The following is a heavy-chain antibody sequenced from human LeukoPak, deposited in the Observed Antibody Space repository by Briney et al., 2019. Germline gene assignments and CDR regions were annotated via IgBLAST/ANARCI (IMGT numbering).Heavy chain of an antibody. CDR3: ARDLGVTAFDY. D-gene: IGHD2-21*02. V-gene: IGHV3-30*02. CDR1: GFTFLTYS. CDR2: IQFDGNND. J-gene: IGHJ4*02. Sequence: PGGSLRLSCEASGFTFLTYSMSWVRQAPGKGLEWVAFIQFDGNNDYYADSVKGRIAISRDNSKNTLYLQMYSLRAEDTAVYHCARDLGVTAFDYWGQGTPVTVSS.